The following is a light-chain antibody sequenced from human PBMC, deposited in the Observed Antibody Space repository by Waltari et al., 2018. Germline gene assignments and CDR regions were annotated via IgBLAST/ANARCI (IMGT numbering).Light chain of an antibody. CDR2: GNS. CDR3: STWDYRLGGWV. V-gene: IGLV1-44*01. CDR1: SDNVGSYA. J-gene: IGLJ3*02. Sequence: QSALTQEASVSGPVGQQVTLSCTGNSDNVGSYAAGGYQQISHGAPKTLMLGNSLPSGLPCRLAAATSGTTAALTISGLKPEDEAVYYCSTWDYRLGGWVFGGGTKLTVL.